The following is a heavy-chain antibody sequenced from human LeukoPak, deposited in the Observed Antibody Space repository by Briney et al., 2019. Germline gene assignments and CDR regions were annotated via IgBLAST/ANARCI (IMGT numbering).Heavy chain of an antibody. CDR2: INPNSGGT. CDR1: GYTFTGYY. V-gene: IGHV1-2*02. CDR3: ARASRVRQQLGY. Sequence: ASVTVSCKASGYTFTGYYMHWVRQAPGQGLEWMGWINPNSGGTNYAQKFQGRVTMTRDTSISTAYMELSRLRSDDTAVYYCARASRVRQQLGYWGQGTLVTVSS. D-gene: IGHD6-13*01. J-gene: IGHJ4*02.